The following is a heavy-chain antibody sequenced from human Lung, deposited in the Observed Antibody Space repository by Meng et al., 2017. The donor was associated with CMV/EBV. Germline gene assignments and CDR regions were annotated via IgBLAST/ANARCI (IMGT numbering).Heavy chain of an antibody. CDR1: VYSFPRYW. D-gene: IGHD3-3*01. V-gene: IGHV5-51*01. Sequence: SXQHSVYSFPRYWIGWLRQMPGKGLEWMGIICPGDSDTRYSPSFQGQVTISADKSIGTAYLQSSSLKASDPAMYCRSRRPRRFLVWLDGMDVWGQGTTVTVSS. J-gene: IGHJ6*02. CDR3: SRRPRRFLVWLDGMDV. CDR2: ICPGDSDT.